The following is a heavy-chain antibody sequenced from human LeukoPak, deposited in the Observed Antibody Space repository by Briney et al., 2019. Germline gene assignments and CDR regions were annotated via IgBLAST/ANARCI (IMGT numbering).Heavy chain of an antibody. Sequence: SETLSLTCTVSGASISSHYWSWIRQPPGKGLEWIGYIYDTGGTNYNPSLKSRVTISPDTSKNQFSLNLSSVTAADTAVYYCARVHYYDNSGDYWGQGILVTVSS. D-gene: IGHD3-22*01. V-gene: IGHV4-59*11. J-gene: IGHJ4*02. CDR1: GASISSHY. CDR2: IYDTGGT. CDR3: ARVHYYDNSGDY.